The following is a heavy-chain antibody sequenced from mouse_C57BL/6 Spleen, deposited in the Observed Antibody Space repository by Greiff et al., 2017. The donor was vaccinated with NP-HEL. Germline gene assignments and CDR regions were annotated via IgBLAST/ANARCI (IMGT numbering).Heavy chain of an antibody. CDR1: GYTFTDYY. J-gene: IGHJ3*01. V-gene: IGHV1-26*01. D-gene: IGHD4-1*01. Sequence: EVQLQQSGPELVKPGASVKISCKASGYTFTDYYMNWVKQSPGKSLEWIGDINPNNGGTSYNQKFKGKATLPVDKSSSTAYMELRSLTSEDSAVYYCARLGLAYWGQGTLVTVSA. CDR2: INPNNGGT. CDR3: ARLGLAY.